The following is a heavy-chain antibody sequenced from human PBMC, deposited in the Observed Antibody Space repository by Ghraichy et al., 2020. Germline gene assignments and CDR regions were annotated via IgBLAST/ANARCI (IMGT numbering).Heavy chain of an antibody. D-gene: IGHD3-10*01. J-gene: IGHJ4*02. CDR3: ARQGYYGSGTYYIFED. CDR1: GVSISSKSYY. Sequence: ESLNISCIVSGVSISSKSYYWGWVRQPPGKGLEWIGSSYHSGSTYYKPSLEGRINISVDKSKNHFSLTLTSVTAADTAVYYCARQGYYGSGTYYIFEDWGQGILVTVFS. CDR2: SYHSGST. V-gene: IGHV4-39*01.